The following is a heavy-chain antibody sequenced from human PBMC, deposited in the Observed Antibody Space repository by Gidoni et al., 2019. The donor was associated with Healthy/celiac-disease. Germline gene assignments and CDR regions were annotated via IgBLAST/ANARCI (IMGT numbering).Heavy chain of an antibody. CDR3: ASGPIVVVPAAYYYMDV. V-gene: IGHV1-69*04. CDR1: GGTFSSYA. J-gene: IGHJ6*03. Sequence: QVQLVQSGAEVKKPGSSVKVSCTASGGTFSSYAISWVRQAPGQGLEWMGRIIPILGIANYAQKFQGRVTITADKSTSTAYMELSSLRSEDTAVYYCASGPIVVVPAAYYYMDVWGKGTTVTVSS. CDR2: IIPILGIA. D-gene: IGHD2-2*01.